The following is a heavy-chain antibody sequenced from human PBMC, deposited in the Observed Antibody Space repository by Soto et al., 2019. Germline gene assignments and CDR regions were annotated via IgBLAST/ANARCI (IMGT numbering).Heavy chain of an antibody. J-gene: IGHJ4*02. V-gene: IGHV3-33*01. D-gene: IGHD6-13*01. CDR3: ERWGIAAGEC. CDR2: IWYDGSNK. CDR1: GFTFSSYG. Sequence: QVQMVESGGRVVQPGRSLRLSCAATGFTFSSYGMHWVRQAPGKGLEWVEVIWYDGSNKYYADSVKGRFTISRDNSKNPLYLQMDRQSAEDTCVYYCERWGIAAGECWGKGTLVTVSS.